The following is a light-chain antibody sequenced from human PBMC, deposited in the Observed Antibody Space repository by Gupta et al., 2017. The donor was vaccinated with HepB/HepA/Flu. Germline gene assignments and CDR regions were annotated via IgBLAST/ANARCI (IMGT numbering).Light chain of an antibody. V-gene: IGKV3-15*01. CDR1: QTVSSN. CDR3: QQHSNWPPYT. Sequence: ATLSGTPGESATRARTATQTVSSNIARYQQKPGQAPRLLIYGASNRDTGIPARFSGSGSGTEFTLRISSLQAEDVAVYYCQQHSNWPPYTFGEGTKLEIK. J-gene: IGKJ4*01. CDR2: GAS.